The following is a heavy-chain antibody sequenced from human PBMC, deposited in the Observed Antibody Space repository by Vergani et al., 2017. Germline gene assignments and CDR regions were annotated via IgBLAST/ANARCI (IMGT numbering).Heavy chain of an antibody. V-gene: IGHV3-21*01. J-gene: IGHJ6*02. Sequence: EVQLVESGGGLVKPGGSLRLSCAASGFTFSSYSMNWVRQAPGKGLEWVSSISSSSSYIYYADSVKGRFTISRDNAKNSLYLQMNSLRAEDTAVYYCARDGRGVGATIYYYGMDVWGQGP. CDR1: GFTFSSYS. D-gene: IGHD1-26*01. CDR3: ARDGRGVGATIYYYGMDV. CDR2: ISSSSSYI.